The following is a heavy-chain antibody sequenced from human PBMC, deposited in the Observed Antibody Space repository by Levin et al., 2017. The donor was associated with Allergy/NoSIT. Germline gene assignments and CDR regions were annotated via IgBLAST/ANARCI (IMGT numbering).Heavy chain of an antibody. J-gene: IGHJ4*02. CDR1: GGSISSGSYY. CDR3: AGIDYGFDY. CDR2: TYYSGST. Sequence: ASETLSLTCTVSGGSISSGSYYWGWIRQPPGKGLEWIGSTYYSGSTYYNPSLKSRVTISVDTSKNQFSLKLSSVTAADTAVYYCAGIDYGFDYWGQGTLVTVSS. D-gene: IGHD4-17*01. V-gene: IGHV4-39*01.